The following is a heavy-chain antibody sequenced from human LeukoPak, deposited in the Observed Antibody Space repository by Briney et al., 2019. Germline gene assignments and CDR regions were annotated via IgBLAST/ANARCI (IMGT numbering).Heavy chain of an antibody. J-gene: IGHJ6*02. Sequence: SGTLCLTCAVSGGSISSSNWWRGVGQPPGKGLEWIGEIYQSGSTNYNPSPKSRVTISVEKSKNQFSLKLSSVTDAQTAVYYCESLLRIPMVRGVIPYYGMDVWGQGTTVTVSS. D-gene: IGHD3-10*01. CDR2: IYQSGST. CDR3: ESLLRIPMVRGVIPYYGMDV. CDR1: GGSISSSNW. V-gene: IGHV4-4*02.